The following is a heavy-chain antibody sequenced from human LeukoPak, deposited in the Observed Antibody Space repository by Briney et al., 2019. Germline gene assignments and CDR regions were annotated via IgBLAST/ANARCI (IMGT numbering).Heavy chain of an antibody. V-gene: IGHV3-7*03. CDR2: IKQDGSEK. D-gene: IGHD6-13*01. Sequence: PGGSLRLSCAASGFTFNNYWMSWVRQAPGKGLEWVANIKQDGSEKYYVDSVKGRFTISRDNAKNSLYPQMNSLRAEDTAVYYCARVRPEGIAAAGTLAYFDYWGQGTLVTVPS. CDR1: GFTFNNYW. CDR3: ARVRPEGIAAAGTLAYFDY. J-gene: IGHJ4*02.